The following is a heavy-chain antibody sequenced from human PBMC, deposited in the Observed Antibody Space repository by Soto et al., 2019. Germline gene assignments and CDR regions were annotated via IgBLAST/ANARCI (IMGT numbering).Heavy chain of an antibody. J-gene: IGHJ6*02. V-gene: IGHV1-69*01. CDR1: GGTFSSYA. Sequence: QVQLVKSGAEVKKPGSSVKVSCKASGGTFSSYAISWVRQAPGQGLEWMGGIIPIFGTANYAQKFQGRVTITADESTSTAYMELSSLRSEDTAVYYCASNIAEAGSTYYYYGMDVWGQGTTVTFSS. D-gene: IGHD6-13*01. CDR2: IIPIFGTA. CDR3: ASNIAEAGSTYYYYGMDV.